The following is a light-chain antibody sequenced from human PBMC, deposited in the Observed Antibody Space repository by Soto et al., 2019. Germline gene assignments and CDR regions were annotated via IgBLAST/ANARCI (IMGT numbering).Light chain of an antibody. J-gene: IGKJ2*01. V-gene: IGKV1-5*03. CDR2: KAT. Sequence: DFQMTQSPSTLSASVGDGVTITCRASQSIGSGLAWYQKQPGKAPKLRIYKATNLQRGVSSRFSGSGSWTDSSPTISSLQPADSATDYGEPDHYFQYSFGQGNRVEI. CDR1: QSIGSG. CDR3: EPDHYFQYS.